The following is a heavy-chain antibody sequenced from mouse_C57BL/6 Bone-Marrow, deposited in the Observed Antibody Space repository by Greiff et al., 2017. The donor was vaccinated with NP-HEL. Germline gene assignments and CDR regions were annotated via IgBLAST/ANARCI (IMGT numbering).Heavy chain of an antibody. Sequence: EVKLQQSGAEPVRPGASVKLSCTVSGFNIKDDYMHWVKQRPEQGLEWIGWIDPENGDTEYASKFQGKATITADTSSNTAYLQLSSLTSEDTAVYYCTTGGSSPYAMDYWGQGTSVTVSS. CDR2: IDPENGDT. V-gene: IGHV14-4*01. J-gene: IGHJ4*01. CDR3: TTGGSSPYAMDY. CDR1: GFNIKDDY. D-gene: IGHD1-1*01.